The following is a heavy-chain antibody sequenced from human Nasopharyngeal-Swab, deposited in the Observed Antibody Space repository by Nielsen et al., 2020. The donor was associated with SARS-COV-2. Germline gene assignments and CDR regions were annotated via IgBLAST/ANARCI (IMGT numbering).Heavy chain of an antibody. CDR2: IYYSGST. Sequence: WIRQPPGKGLEWTGYIYYSGSTNYNPSLKSRVTISVDTSKNQFSLKLSSVTAADTAVYYCARVGGLWSAGFYYYYMDVWGKGTTVTVSS. J-gene: IGHJ6*03. D-gene: IGHD3-3*01. V-gene: IGHV4-59*01. CDR3: ARVGGLWSAGFYYYYMDV.